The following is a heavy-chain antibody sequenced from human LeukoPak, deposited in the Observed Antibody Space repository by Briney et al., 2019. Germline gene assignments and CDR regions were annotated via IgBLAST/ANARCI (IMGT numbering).Heavy chain of an antibody. V-gene: IGHV3-23*01. Sequence: QTGRSLRLSCAASGFTFSIYAMSWVRQAPGQGLEWVSAVSGNGFVTFYADSVKGRFTISRDNSKNSLYLQMNSLRAEDTAVYYCARKRTCSPTESFQQWGQGTLVTVSS. CDR2: VSGNGFVT. CDR1: GFTFSIYA. CDR3: ARKRTCSPTESFQQ. J-gene: IGHJ1*01. D-gene: IGHD2-2*01.